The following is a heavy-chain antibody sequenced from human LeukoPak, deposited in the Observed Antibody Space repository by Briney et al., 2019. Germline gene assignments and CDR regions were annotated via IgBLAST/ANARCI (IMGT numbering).Heavy chain of an antibody. V-gene: IGHV4-38-2*02. CDR1: GYSINSGYY. J-gene: IGHJ4*02. CDR2: IYHSGST. CDR3: ARGKWSGYDYGLFDY. Sequence: NPSETLSLTCTVSGYSINSGYYWGWIRQPPGKGLEWIGSIYHSGSTYYNPSLKSRVTIAVDTSKNQFSLKLSSVTAADTAVYYCARGKWSGYDYGLFDYWGQGTLVTVSS. D-gene: IGHD5-12*01.